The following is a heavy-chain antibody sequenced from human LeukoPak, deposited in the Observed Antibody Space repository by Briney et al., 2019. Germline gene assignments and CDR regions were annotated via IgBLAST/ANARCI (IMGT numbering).Heavy chain of an antibody. J-gene: IGHJ4*02. CDR3: ARLYSSSRNY. CDR2: INHSGST. Sequence: PSETLSLTCAVYGGSFSGYYWSWIRQPPGKGLEWIGEINHSGSTNYNPSLKSRVTISVDTPKNQFSLKLSSVTAADTAVYYCARLYSSSRNYWGQGTLVTVSS. V-gene: IGHV4-34*01. D-gene: IGHD6-13*01. CDR1: GGSFSGYY.